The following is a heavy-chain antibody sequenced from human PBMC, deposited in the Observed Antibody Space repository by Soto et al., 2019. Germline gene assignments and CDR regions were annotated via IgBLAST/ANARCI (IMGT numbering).Heavy chain of an antibody. CDR2: VKSQIDGGTT. D-gene: IGHD6-6*01. Sequence: EVQLVESGGGSVNPGGSVRLSCAASGFTFTDAWMNWVRQVPGEGLEWVGHVKSQIDGGTTDSAAALDGRVTISRDDSKNMVHLQMNRLRTDDTAVYYCATGSARFDFWGQGTLVTVSS. V-gene: IGHV3-15*01. CDR1: GFTFTDAW. CDR3: ATGSARFDF. J-gene: IGHJ5*01.